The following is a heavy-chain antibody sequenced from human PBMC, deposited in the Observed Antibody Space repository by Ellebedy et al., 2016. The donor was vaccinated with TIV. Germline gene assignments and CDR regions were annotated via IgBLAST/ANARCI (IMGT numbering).Heavy chain of an antibody. J-gene: IGHJ4*02. Sequence: SETLSLXCTVSGGSISSYYWSWIRQPPGKGLEWIGYIYYSGSTNYNPSLKSRVTISVDTSKNQFSLKLSSVTAADTAVYYCARVISGWYGELFDYWGQGTLVTVSS. CDR3: ARVISGWYGELFDY. D-gene: IGHD6-19*01. CDR2: IYYSGST. V-gene: IGHV4-59*13. CDR1: GGSISSYY.